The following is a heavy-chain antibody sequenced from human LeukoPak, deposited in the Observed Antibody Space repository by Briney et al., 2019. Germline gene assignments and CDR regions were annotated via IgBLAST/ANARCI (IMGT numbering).Heavy chain of an antibody. D-gene: IGHD3-10*01. CDR1: GFTFSGYG. CDR2: ISYDGSNK. J-gene: IGHJ4*02. V-gene: IGHV3-30*03. CDR3: ARRSDASGSTLDY. Sequence: GGSLRLSCAASGFTFSGYGMHWVRQAPGKGLEWVAVISYDGSNKYHSDSVKGRFTISRDNSKNTLYVQMNSLRDEDTAVYYCARRSDASGSTLDYWGQGTLVTVSS.